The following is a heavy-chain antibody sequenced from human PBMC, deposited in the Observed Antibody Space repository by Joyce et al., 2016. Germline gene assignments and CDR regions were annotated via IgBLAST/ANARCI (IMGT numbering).Heavy chain of an antibody. J-gene: IGHJ4*02. V-gene: IGHV4-59*08. CDR2: IYYSGNT. D-gene: IGHD3-10*01. CDR3: ARLGAHYGAGSYSIPFDY. CDR1: GGSISGYY. Sequence: QVQLQESGPGLVKPSETLSLTYTVSGGSISGYYWSWIRQPPGKGLDWLGYIYYSGNTNYNPSLKSRVTISVDTSKNQLSLKLSSVTAADAAVYYCARLGAHYGAGSYSIPFDYWGRGTLVIVSS.